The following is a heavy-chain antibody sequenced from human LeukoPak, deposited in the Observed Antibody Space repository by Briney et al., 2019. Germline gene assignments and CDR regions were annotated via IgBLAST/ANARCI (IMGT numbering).Heavy chain of an antibody. CDR2: IYPGDSDT. J-gene: IGHJ4*02. V-gene: IGHV5-51*01. Sequence: HGASLKICCKGSGYSFTSYWSGWVRQMPGKGLEWRGIIYPGDSDTRYRPSFEGEVTISADKSSSTAYLQWSSLKASDTAMYYCARDGGIYDILAGPLPFDYWGQGTLVTVSS. CDR1: GYSFTSYW. CDR3: ARDGGIYDILAGPLPFDY. D-gene: IGHD3-9*01.